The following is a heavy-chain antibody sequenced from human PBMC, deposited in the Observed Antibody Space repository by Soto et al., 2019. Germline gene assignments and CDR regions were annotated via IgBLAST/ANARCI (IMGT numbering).Heavy chain of an antibody. V-gene: IGHV4-59*01. Sequence: SETLSLTCTVSGGSISSYYWSWIWQPPGKGLEWIGYIYYSGSTNYNPSLKSRVTISVDTSKNQFSLKLSSVTAADTAVYYCARDLHGDYGYYYYGMDVWGQGTTVTVSS. D-gene: IGHD4-17*01. J-gene: IGHJ6*02. CDR1: GGSISSYY. CDR2: IYYSGST. CDR3: ARDLHGDYGYYYYGMDV.